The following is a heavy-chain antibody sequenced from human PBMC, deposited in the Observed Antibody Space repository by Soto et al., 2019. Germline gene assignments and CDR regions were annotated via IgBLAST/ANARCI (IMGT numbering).Heavy chain of an antibody. CDR3: ARHPRLRYFDWFDWFDP. CDR2: IYYSGST. CDR1: GGSISSYY. D-gene: IGHD3-9*01. J-gene: IGHJ5*02. V-gene: IGHV4-59*08. Sequence: QVQLQESGPGLVKPSETLSLTCTVSGGSISSYYWSWIRQPPGKGLEWIGYIYYSGSTNYNPSLKSRVTISVDTSKNQFSLKLSSVTAADTAVYYCARHPRLRYFDWFDWFDPWGQGTLVTVSS.